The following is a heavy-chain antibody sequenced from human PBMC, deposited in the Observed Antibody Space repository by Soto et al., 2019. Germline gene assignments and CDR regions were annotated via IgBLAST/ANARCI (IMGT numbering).Heavy chain of an antibody. D-gene: IGHD3-22*01. J-gene: IGHJ4*02. CDR3: ARAQSMIVVVTLPDY. CDR1: GYTFTSYG. CDR2: ISAYNGNT. V-gene: IGHV1-18*01. Sequence: GASVKVSCKASGYTFTSYGISWVRQAPGQGLEWMGWISAYNGNTNYAQKLQGRVTMTTDTSTSTAYMELSSLRSEDTAVYYCARAQSMIVVVTLPDYWGQGTLVTVSS.